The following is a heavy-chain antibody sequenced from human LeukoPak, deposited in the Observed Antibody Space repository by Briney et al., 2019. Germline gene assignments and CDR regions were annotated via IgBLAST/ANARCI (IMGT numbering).Heavy chain of an antibody. Sequence: GGSLRLSCAASGFTFSSYAMSWVRQAPGKGLEWVSAISGSGGSTYYADSVKGRFTIFRDNSKNTLYLQMNSLRAEDTAVYYCAKDRLAYSHNWFDPWGQGTLVTVSS. D-gene: IGHD2-15*01. CDR2: ISGSGGST. CDR1: GFTFSSYA. CDR3: AKDRLAYSHNWFDP. V-gene: IGHV3-23*01. J-gene: IGHJ5*02.